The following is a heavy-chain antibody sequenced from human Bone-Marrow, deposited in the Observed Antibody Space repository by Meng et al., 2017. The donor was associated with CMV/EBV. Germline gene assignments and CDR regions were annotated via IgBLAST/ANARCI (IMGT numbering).Heavy chain of an antibody. J-gene: IGHJ6*02. Sequence: GESLKISCAASGFTFSSYDMHWVRQATGKSLEWVSAIGTAGDTYYPGSVKGRFTISRENAKNSLYLQMNSLRAGGTAVYYCARGPRSGWLYYYYYGMDVWGQGTTVTVSS. D-gene: IGHD6-19*01. CDR3: ARGPRSGWLYYYYYGMDV. V-gene: IGHV3-13*01. CDR2: IGTAGDT. CDR1: GFTFSSYD.